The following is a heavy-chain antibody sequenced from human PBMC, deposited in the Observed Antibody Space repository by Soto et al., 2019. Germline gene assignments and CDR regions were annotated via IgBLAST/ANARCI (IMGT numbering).Heavy chain of an antibody. D-gene: IGHD5-18*01. Sequence: PSETLSLTCTVSGGSIRSYYWSWIRQSPGKGLEWIGYIYYSGSTNYNPSLKSRLTISLDTSKNQFSLKLSSVTAADTAVYYCARDLGYSYGYFDYWGQGALVTVSS. J-gene: IGHJ4*02. V-gene: IGHV4-59*01. CDR2: IYYSGST. CDR1: GGSIRSYY. CDR3: ARDLGYSYGYFDY.